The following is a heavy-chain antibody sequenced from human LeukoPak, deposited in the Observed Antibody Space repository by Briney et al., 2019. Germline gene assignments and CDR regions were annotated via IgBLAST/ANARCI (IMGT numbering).Heavy chain of an antibody. J-gene: IGHJ6*03. Sequence: KTSETLSLTCAVSGYYISNGYYWVWIRQPPGRGLEWIGSLYHSDSAYYNTSLRSRVSMSVDTSKNQFSLTLSFVTAADTAVYYCARQHDSYYYYYIDVWGSGTTVTVSS. CDR3: ARQHDSYYYYYIDV. CDR2: LYHSDSA. CDR1: GYYISNGYY. V-gene: IGHV4-38-2*01.